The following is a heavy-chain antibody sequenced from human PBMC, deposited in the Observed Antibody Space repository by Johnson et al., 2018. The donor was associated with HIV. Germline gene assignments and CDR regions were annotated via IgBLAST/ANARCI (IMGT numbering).Heavy chain of an antibody. CDR3: ALNSGYGSHGAFDI. D-gene: IGHD5-12*01. J-gene: IGHJ3*02. CDR2: ISYDGSNK. CDR1: GFTFSSYA. V-gene: IGHV3-30*04. Sequence: QVQLVESGGGVVRPGGSLRISCVASGFTFSSYAMHWVRQAPGKGLEWVAVISYDGSNKYYADSVKGRFTISRDNSKNTLYLQMNSLRAEDTAVYYCALNSGYGSHGAFDIWGQGTMVTVAS.